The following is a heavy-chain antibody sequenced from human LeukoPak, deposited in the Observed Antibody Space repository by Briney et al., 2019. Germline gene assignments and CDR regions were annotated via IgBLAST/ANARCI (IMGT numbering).Heavy chain of an antibody. V-gene: IGHV4-61*02. D-gene: IGHD4-11*01. CDR3: ARDQGGYYSNYWFDP. J-gene: IGHJ5*02. CDR1: GGSISSGSYY. CDR2: IYTSEST. Sequence: SQTLSLTCTVSGGSISSGSYYWSWIRQPAGKGLEWIGRIYTSESTNYNPSLKSRVTISVDTSKNQFSLKLSSVTAADTAVYYCARDQGGYYSNYWFDPWGQGTLVTVSS.